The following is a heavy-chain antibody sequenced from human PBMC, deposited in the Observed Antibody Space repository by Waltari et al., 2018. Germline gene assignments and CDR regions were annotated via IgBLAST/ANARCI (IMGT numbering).Heavy chain of an antibody. CDR2: ITGNDNT. Sequence: QVQLVQSGAEMKKPGASVTLSRKASGYTVFAYPIHWVRQAPGQRREWMGWITGNDNTKYSQRFQGRVTITRDRSASTTYMDLSTLRSEDTAVYYCASGRERSYGSANYYQLDYWGQGTLVTVSS. D-gene: IGHD3-10*01. CDR3: ASGRERSYGSANYYQLDY. CDR1: GYTVFAYP. J-gene: IGHJ4*02. V-gene: IGHV1-3*01.